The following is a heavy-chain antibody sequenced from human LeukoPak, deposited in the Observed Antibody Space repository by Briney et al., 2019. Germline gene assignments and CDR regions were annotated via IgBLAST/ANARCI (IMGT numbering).Heavy chain of an antibody. V-gene: IGHV4-34*01. D-gene: IGHD6-13*01. CDR1: SGSFSGYY. CDR2: IYYSGST. Sequence: SETLSLTCSFYSGSFSGYYWNWIRQPPGKGLEWIGSIYYSGSTYYNPSLKSRVTISVDTSKNQFSLKLSSVTAADTAVYYCARSSSSWRKIHDYWGQGTLVTVSS. CDR3: ARSSSSWRKIHDY. J-gene: IGHJ4*02.